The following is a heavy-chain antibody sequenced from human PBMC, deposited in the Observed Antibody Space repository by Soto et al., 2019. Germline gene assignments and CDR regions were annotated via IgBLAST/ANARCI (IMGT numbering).Heavy chain of an antibody. J-gene: IGHJ6*02. Sequence: PGGSLRLSCAASGFTFSSYAMSWVRQAPWKGLEWVSAISGSGGSTYYADSVKGRFTISRDNSKNTLYLQMNSLRAEDTAVYYCAKDQSNLGYYGSGSYLLYYYYYGMDVWGQGTTVTVSS. CDR1: GFTFSSYA. CDR2: ISGSGGST. CDR3: AKDQSNLGYYGSGSYLLYYYYYGMDV. D-gene: IGHD3-10*01. V-gene: IGHV3-23*01.